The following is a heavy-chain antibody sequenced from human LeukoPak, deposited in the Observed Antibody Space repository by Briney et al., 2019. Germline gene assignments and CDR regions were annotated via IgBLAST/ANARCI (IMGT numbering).Heavy chain of an antibody. CDR1: GGSISSYY. D-gene: IGHD3-22*01. CDR3: ARIEGYYDSSGYTDAFDI. V-gene: IGHV4-4*07. J-gene: IGHJ3*02. Sequence: PSETLSLTCTVSGGSISSYYWSWIRQPAGKGLEWIGRIYTSGSTNYNPSLKSRVTMSVDTSKNQFSLELSSVTAADTAVYYCARIEGYYDSSGYTDAFDIWGQGTMVTVSS. CDR2: IYTSGST.